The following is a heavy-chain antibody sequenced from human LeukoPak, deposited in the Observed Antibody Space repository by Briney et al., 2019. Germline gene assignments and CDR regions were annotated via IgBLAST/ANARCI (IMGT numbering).Heavy chain of an antibody. Sequence: GGSLRLSCAASGFTFDDYGMRWVPPAPGKGLECVSGINWNGGRTGYADSVKGRSTISRYNAKNSLYLKMNSLRAEDTALYYCARGGVAGTPVGMAVWGQGTTVTVSS. J-gene: IGHJ6*02. D-gene: IGHD2-15*01. CDR2: INWNGGRT. V-gene: IGHV3-20*04. CDR1: GFTFDDYG. CDR3: ARGGVAGTPVGMAV.